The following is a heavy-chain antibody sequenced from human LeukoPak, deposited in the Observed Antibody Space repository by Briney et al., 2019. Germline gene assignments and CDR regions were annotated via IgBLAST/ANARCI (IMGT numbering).Heavy chain of an antibody. CDR2: INPSGGST. CDR1: GYTFTSYY. Sequence: ASVKVSCKASGYTFTSYYMHWVRQAPGQGLEWMGIINPSGGSTSYAQKFQGRVTMTEDTSTDTAYMELSSLRSEDTAVYYCATGHSSGGHDAFDIWGQGTMVTVSS. V-gene: IGHV1-46*01. CDR3: ATGHSSGGHDAFDI. J-gene: IGHJ3*02. D-gene: IGHD6-19*01.